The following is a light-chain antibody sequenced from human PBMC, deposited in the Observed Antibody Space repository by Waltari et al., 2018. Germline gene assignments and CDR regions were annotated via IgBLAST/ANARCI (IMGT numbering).Light chain of an antibody. Sequence: EIDLTQSPATLSVSPGERATLSCRASPSIGSALAWYQQKPGQGPRPLFYGASTRATGIPASFSGSGSGTDFTLTISGLQSEDFADYYCQQYDVWPLTFGGGTKVHIK. V-gene: IGKV3D-15*01. J-gene: IGKJ4*01. CDR1: PSIGSA. CDR3: QQYDVWPLT. CDR2: GAS.